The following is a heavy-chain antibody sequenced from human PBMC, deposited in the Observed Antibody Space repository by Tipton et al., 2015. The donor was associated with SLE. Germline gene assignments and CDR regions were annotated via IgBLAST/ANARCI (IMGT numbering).Heavy chain of an antibody. V-gene: IGHV4-38-2*01. CDR1: GYSISSAYY. D-gene: IGHD3-22*01. CDR2: VYHNGDT. CDR3: ARHPECYDSSSPGDY. Sequence: TLSLTCEVSGYSISSAYYWGWIRHPPGKGLEWIGNVYHNGDTHYNPSLKSRVTMSVDSSRNQFSLMLTSVTAAYPAVYYCARHPECYDSSSPGDYWGQGTLVTVSS. J-gene: IGHJ4*02.